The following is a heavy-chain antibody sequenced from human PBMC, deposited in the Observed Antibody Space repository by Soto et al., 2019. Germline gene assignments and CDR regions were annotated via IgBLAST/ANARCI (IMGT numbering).Heavy chain of an antibody. V-gene: IGHV3-21*01. CDR3: ATPYYYNH. CDR1: GFMFSAYT. Sequence: PEGSLRLSCAASGFMFSAYTMSWVRQAPGKGLEWLSSITSNSDHIDYADSVRGRFTVSRDNARKSLYLQMDSLGAEDTGVYYCATPYYYNHWGPGTLVTVSS. CDR2: ITSNSDHI. J-gene: IGHJ4*02.